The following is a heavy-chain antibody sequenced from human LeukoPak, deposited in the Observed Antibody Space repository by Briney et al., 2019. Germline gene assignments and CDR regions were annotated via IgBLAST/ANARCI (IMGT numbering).Heavy chain of an antibody. CDR3: AKGGKVPAARPYYFDY. V-gene: IGHV3-23*01. Sequence: GGSLRLSCAASGFTFSSYAMSWVRQAPGKGLEWVSAISGSGGSTYYADSVKGRFTISRDNSKNTLYLQMNSLRAEDTAVCYCAKGGKVPAARPYYFDYWGQGTLVTVSS. J-gene: IGHJ4*02. CDR1: GFTFSSYA. D-gene: IGHD2-2*01. CDR2: ISGSGGST.